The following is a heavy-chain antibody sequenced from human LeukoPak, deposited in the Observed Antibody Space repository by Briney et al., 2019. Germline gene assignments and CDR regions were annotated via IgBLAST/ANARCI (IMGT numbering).Heavy chain of an antibody. CDR1: GFIFNDYY. V-gene: IGHV3-11*01. Sequence: GGSLRLSCAASGFIFNDYYVSWIRQAPGKGLEWISYISDSGRTISYADSVKGRFTISRDNAKKSLYLQMNSLRVEDTAVYYCARLLRRLLWFEPVGYWGQGTLVTVSS. CDR3: ARLLRRLLWFEPVGY. J-gene: IGHJ4*02. CDR2: ISDSGRTI. D-gene: IGHD3-10*01.